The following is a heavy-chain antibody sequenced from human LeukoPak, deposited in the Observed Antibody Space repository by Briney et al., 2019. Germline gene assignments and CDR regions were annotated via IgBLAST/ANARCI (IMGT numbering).Heavy chain of an antibody. CDR2: TSYDGRNQ. D-gene: IGHD1-26*01. J-gene: IGHJ6*02. CDR3: AKDYTVGATWPDGMDV. CDR1: GFNFNTYG. V-gene: IGHV3-30*18. Sequence: GGSLRLSCAASGFNFNTYGMHWVRQAPGKGLEWVAATSYDGRNQYYAESVQGRFTISRDNSKNTVHLQMNSQRPEDTAVYYCAKDYTVGATWPDGMDVWGQGTTVTVSS.